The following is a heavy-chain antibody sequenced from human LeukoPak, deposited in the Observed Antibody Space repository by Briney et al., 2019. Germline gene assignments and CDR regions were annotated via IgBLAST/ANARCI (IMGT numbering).Heavy chain of an antibody. J-gene: IGHJ4*02. V-gene: IGHV3-30*02. D-gene: IGHD3-10*01. CDR2: IKYDGSDE. CDR1: GFTLSRLA. Sequence: PGGSLGLSCVASGFTLSRLAMHTVRQAPGQGLEWVAFIKYDGSDEEYADSVKGRFTISRDNSKNTLYLQVNSLRAEDTAVYYCARYGSGSKYKDPFDYWGQGTLVTVSS. CDR3: ARYGSGSKYKDPFDY.